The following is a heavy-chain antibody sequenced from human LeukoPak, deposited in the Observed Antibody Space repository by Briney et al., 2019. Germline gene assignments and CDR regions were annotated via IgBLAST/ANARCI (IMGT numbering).Heavy chain of an antibody. CDR1: GGTFSSYA. Sequence: SVKVSCKASGGTFSSYAISWVRQAPGQGLEWMGGIIPIFGTANYAQKFQGRVTITADKSTSTAYMELSSLRSGDTAVYYCARARDGQVFYYYGMDVWGKGTTVTVSS. J-gene: IGHJ6*04. CDR3: ARARDGQVFYYYGMDV. CDR2: IIPIFGTA. D-gene: IGHD5/OR15-5a*01. V-gene: IGHV1-69*06.